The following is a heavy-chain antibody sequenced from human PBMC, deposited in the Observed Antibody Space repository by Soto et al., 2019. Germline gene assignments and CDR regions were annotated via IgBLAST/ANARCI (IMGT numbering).Heavy chain of an antibody. D-gene: IGHD3-16*01. Sequence: QVQLVQSGAEVKKPGASVKVSCKASGYTFTSYGISWVRQTPGQGLEWMGWINGYNGNTNYAQKLQGRVTLTTDTSTSPADMELRSLRSDDTAVYYCARLGDVPYYYYGMDVWGQGTTVTVSS. CDR1: GYTFTSYG. CDR3: ARLGDVPYYYYGMDV. J-gene: IGHJ6*02. CDR2: INGYNGNT. V-gene: IGHV1-18*01.